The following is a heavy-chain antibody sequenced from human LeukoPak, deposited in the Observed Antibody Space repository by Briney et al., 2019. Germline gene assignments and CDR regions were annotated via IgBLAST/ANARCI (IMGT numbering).Heavy chain of an antibody. D-gene: IGHD3-10*01. CDR3: ARGRGGSGNYYFDY. J-gene: IGHJ4*02. V-gene: IGHV3-23*01. CDR1: GFSFSIFA. Sequence: GGSLILSCAASGFSFSIFAINWVRQAPGKGLEWVSGIGGSGTTTYYADSVKGRFTISRDNSKNTVFLQLSSLSAEDTALYYCARGRGGSGNYYFDYWGQGTLVIASS. CDR2: IGGSGTTT.